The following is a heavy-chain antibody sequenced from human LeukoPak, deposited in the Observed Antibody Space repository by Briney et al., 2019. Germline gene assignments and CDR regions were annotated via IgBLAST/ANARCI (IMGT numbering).Heavy chain of an antibody. CDR2: IYYSGST. CDR3: ARGFVRYYGSGSYYPNAFDI. Sequence: SETLSLTCTVSGGSISSYYWSWIRQPPRQGLGWIGYIYYSGSTNYNPSLKSRVTISIDTSKSLFSLKLTSVTAADTAVYYCARGFVRYYGSGSYYPNAFDIWGQGTMVTVSS. J-gene: IGHJ3*02. V-gene: IGHV4-59*08. CDR1: GGSISSYY. D-gene: IGHD3-10*01.